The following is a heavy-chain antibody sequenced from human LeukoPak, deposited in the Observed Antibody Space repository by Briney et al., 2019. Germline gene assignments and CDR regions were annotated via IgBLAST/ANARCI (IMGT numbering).Heavy chain of an antibody. Sequence: GGSLRLSCAASGFTFSSYAMSWVRQAPGKGLEWVSAISGSGGSTYYADSVKGRFTISRDNSKNTLYLQMNSLRAEDTAVYYCARDRERSMSWGYGSGRSEGVDYWGQGTLVTVSS. CDR1: GFTFSSYA. V-gene: IGHV3-23*01. CDR2: ISGSGGST. J-gene: IGHJ4*02. D-gene: IGHD3-10*01. CDR3: ARDRERSMSWGYGSGRSEGVDY.